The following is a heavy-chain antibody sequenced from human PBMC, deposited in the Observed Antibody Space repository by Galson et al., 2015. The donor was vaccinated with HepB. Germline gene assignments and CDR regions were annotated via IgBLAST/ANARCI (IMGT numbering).Heavy chain of an antibody. CDR2: LYYSETT. CDR3: VSSGYCSGGTCYDAY. J-gene: IGHJ4*02. Sequence: TLSLTCAVSGGSVISGGYYWSWIRQHPGKGLEWIGYLYYSETTSYNPSLKSRVTISVDTSNNQSSLKLSSVTAADTAVYYCVSSGYCSGGTCYDAYWGQGALVTVSS. D-gene: IGHD2-15*01. CDR1: GGSVISGGYY. V-gene: IGHV4-31*11.